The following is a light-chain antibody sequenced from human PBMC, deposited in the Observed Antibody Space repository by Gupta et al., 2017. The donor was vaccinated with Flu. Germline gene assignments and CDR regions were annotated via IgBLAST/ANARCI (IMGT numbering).Light chain of an antibody. J-gene: IGKJ1*01. CDR1: QGIRND. Sequence: AIQTTQSPSFLSASAGDRVTITCRASQGIRNDLAWYQQKPGKAPKLLIYAASSLHSGVPSRFSASGSGTDFTLTISSLQPEDFATYYCLQDYNYPRTFGQGTTVEIK. CDR2: AAS. V-gene: IGKV1-6*02. CDR3: LQDYNYPRT.